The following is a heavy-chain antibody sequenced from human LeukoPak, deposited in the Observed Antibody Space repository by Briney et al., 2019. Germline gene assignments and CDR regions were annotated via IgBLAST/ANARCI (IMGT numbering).Heavy chain of an antibody. J-gene: IGHJ2*01. Sequence: GGSLRLYCVASGFTFSSHAMYWVRQAPGKGLEWVSTISAGPGDTYYADSVKGRFTISRDNSKNTLFLQMNSLRAEDTALYYCVRRGTNLYFDFWGRGTLVTVSS. CDR1: GFTFSSHA. D-gene: IGHD1-14*01. CDR3: VRRGTNLYFDF. V-gene: IGHV3-23*01. CDR2: ISAGPGDT.